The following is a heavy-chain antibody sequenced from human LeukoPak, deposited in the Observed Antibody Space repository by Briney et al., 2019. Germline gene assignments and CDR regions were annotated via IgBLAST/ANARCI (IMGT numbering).Heavy chain of an antibody. CDR1: GGSISSGGYS. V-gene: IGHV4-30-2*01. Sequence: SQTLPLTCAVSGGSISSGGYSWSWIRQPPGTGLEWIGYIYHSGSTYYNPSLKSRVTISVDRSKNQFSLKLSSVTAADTAVYYCARVNDYGDYVDYWGQGTLVTVSS. CDR2: IYHSGST. D-gene: IGHD4-17*01. CDR3: ARVNDYGDYVDY. J-gene: IGHJ4*02.